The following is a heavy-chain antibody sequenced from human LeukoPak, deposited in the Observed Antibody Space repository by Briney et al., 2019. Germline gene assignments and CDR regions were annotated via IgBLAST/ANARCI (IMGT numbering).Heavy chain of an antibody. J-gene: IGHJ5*02. CDR1: GYTFTSYD. CDR3: ARGGLDPMVDWFDP. CDR2: MNPNSGNT. D-gene: IGHD3/OR15-3a*01. V-gene: IGHV1-8*01. Sequence: ASVKVSCKASGYTFTSYDIHWVRQATGQGLEWMGWMNPNSGNTGYAQKFQGRVTMTRNTSISTAYMELSSLRSEDTAVYYCARGGLDPMVDWFDPWGQGTLVTVSS.